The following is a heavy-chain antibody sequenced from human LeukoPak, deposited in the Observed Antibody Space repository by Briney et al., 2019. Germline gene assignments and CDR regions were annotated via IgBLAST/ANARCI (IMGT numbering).Heavy chain of an antibody. CDR3: ARDGGVADTEYNWFDP. D-gene: IGHD3-16*01. CDR1: GGTFSSYA. J-gene: IGHJ5*02. V-gene: IGHV1-69*13. Sequence: ASVKVSCKASGGTFSSYAISWVRQAPGQGLEWMGGIIPIFGTANYAQKFQGRVTITADESTSTAYMELSSLRSEDTAVYYCARDGGVADTEYNWFDPWGQGTLVTVSS. CDR2: IIPIFGTA.